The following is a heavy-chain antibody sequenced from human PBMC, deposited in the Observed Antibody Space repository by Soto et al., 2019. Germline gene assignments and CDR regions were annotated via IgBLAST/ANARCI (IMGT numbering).Heavy chain of an antibody. D-gene: IGHD6-19*01. V-gene: IGHV3-11*01. CDR1: GFIFSDYY. CDR2: INTLSSAK. J-gene: IGHJ4*02. Sequence: PGGSLRLSCAGSGFIFSDYYITWIRRAPGKGLEWVSYINTLSSAKYYADSVKGRFTISRDNAKNSVYLQMNSLRAEDTAVYYCARRLQWQLRPLDSWGRGTLVTVSS. CDR3: ARRLQWQLRPLDS.